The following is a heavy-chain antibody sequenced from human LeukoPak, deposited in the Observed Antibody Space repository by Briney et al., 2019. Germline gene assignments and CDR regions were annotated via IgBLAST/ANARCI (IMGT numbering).Heavy chain of an antibody. D-gene: IGHD4-17*01. CDR3: ARKPDYGDYGDY. J-gene: IGHJ4*02. CDR2: ISSDGGNN. Sequence: GRSPRLSCAASGFTFSSHAMHWVRQAPGKGLGWVAVISSDGGNNYSADSVKGRFTISRDNSKNTLYLQMNSLRGEDTAVYYCARKPDYGDYGDYWGQGTLVTVSS. V-gene: IGHV3-30*04. CDR1: GFTFSSHA.